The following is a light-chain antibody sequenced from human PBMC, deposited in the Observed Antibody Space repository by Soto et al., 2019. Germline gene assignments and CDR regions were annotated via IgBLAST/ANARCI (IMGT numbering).Light chain of an antibody. CDR2: EGS. CDR3: CSYAGSSTNYV. V-gene: IGLV2-23*01. J-gene: IGLJ1*01. CDR1: SSDVGSYNL. Sequence: SAITQPASVSWSPGQSITISCTGTSSDVGSYNLVSWYQQHPGKAPKLMIYEGSKRPSGVSNRFSGSKSGNTASLTISGLQAEDEADYYCCSYAGSSTNYVFGTGTKVTVL.